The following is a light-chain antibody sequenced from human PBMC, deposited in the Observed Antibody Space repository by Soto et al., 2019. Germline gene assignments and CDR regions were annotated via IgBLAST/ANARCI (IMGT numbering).Light chain of an antibody. J-gene: IGKJ2*01. V-gene: IGKV3-20*01. CDR3: QQYGTLPLYI. Sequence: EAVLTQSPGTLSLSPGERATLSCRASQTVSSSYIAWYQQKPGQAPRLLIYGASNRATGIPDRFSGSGSGTDFTLTISRLEPEDFAVYSCQQYGTLPLYIFGQGTKLEIK. CDR2: GAS. CDR1: QTVSSSY.